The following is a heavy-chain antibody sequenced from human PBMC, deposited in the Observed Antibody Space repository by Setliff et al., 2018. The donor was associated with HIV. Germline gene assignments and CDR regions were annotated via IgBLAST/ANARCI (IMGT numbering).Heavy chain of an antibody. Sequence: SETLSLTCSVSGGSISNHYWSWIRQPPGKGLEWIGYIYYNGSTNYNPSLKSRVTTSVDTSKNQFSLKLSSVTAADTAVYYCARTYYNVWSGYYGAPGWFDPWGQGTLVTVSS. D-gene: IGHD3-3*01. CDR2: IYYNGST. CDR3: ARTYYNVWSGYYGAPGWFDP. CDR1: GGSISNHY. J-gene: IGHJ5*02. V-gene: IGHV4-59*08.